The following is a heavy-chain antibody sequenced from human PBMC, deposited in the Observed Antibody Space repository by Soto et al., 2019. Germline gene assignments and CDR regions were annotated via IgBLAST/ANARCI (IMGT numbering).Heavy chain of an antibody. CDR3: ARDGYGVRETGRNAFDI. J-gene: IGHJ3*02. V-gene: IGHV4-4*02. D-gene: IGHD3-10*01. CDR1: GGSISSSNW. Sequence: SETLSLTCAVSGGSISSSNWWSWVRQPPGKGLEWIGEIYHSGSTNYNPSLKSRVTISVDKSKNQFSLKLSSVTAADTAVYYCARDGYGVRETGRNAFDIWGQGTMVTVSS. CDR2: IYHSGST.